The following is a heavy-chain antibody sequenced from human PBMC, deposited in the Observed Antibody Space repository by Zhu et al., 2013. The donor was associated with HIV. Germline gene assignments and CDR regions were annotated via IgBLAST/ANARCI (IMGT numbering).Heavy chain of an antibody. Sequence: QVQLLQSGTEVKKPASSVKVSPGSSVKVSCKASGGTFSSYAISWVRQAPGQGLQWMGGIIPIFGTANYAQKFQGRLTISADDFTSTVYMELSSLRPDDTAIYYCARPRMVTETPGYYYGLDVWGQGTTVTVSS. V-gene: IGHV1-69*01. CDR1: GGTFSSYA. CDR2: IIPIFGTA. J-gene: IGHJ6*02. D-gene: IGHD2-21*02. CDR3: ARPRMVTETPGYYYGLDV.